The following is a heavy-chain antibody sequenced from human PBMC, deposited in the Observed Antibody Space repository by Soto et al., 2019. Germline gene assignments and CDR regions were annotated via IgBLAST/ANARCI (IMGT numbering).Heavy chain of an antibody. J-gene: IGHJ5*02. CDR2: IIPILGIA. D-gene: IGHD2-2*01. Sequence: QVQLVQSGAEVKKPGSSVKVSCKASGGTFSSYTISWVRQAPGQGLEWMGRIIPILGIANYAQKFQGRVTITADKSTSTDYMELSSLRSEDTAVYYCAINQLLVWAWFDPWGQGTLVTVSS. CDR1: GGTFSSYT. CDR3: AINQLLVWAWFDP. V-gene: IGHV1-69*02.